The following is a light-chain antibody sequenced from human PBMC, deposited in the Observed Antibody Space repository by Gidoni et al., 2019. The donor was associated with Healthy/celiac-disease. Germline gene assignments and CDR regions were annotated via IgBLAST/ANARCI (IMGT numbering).Light chain of an antibody. J-gene: IGKJ4*01. CDR1: QSISSY. CDR3: QQSYSTPVLT. V-gene: IGKV1-39*01. CDR2: AAS. Sequence: DIQMTQSPSSLSASVGDRVTITCRASQSISSYLNWYQQKPGKAPKLRIYAASSLQRGVPSRFSGSGSGTDFTLTISSLQPEDFATYYCQQSYSTPVLTFGGGTKVEIK.